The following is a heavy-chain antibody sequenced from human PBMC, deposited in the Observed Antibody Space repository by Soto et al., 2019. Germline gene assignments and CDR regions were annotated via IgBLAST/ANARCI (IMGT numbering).Heavy chain of an antibody. D-gene: IGHD6-6*01. CDR3: ARSIAARLDYYYYGMDV. CDR1: GDSVSSNSAA. V-gene: IGHV6-1*01. CDR2: TYYRSKWYN. J-gene: IGHJ6*02. Sequence: SQTLSLTCAISGDSVSSNSAAWNWIRQSPSRGLEWLGRTYYRSKWYNDYAVSVKSRITINPDTSKNQFSLQLNSVTPEDTAVYYYARSIAARLDYYYYGMDVWGQGTTVTVSS.